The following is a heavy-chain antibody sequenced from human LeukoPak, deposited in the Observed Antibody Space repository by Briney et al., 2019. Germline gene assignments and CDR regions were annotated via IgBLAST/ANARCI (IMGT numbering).Heavy chain of an antibody. D-gene: IGHD2/OR15-2a*01. V-gene: IGHV4-34*01. CDR2: INHSGRT. CDR3: ARASRHLWSTTRYFDY. J-gene: IGHJ4*02. CDR1: GGSFSGYY. Sequence: SETLSLTCAVYGGSFSGYYWSWIRQPPGKGLEWIGEINHSGRTNYNPSLKSRVTISVDTSKNQFSLKLSSVTAAETAVYCCARASRHLWSTTRYFDYWGQGTLVTVSS.